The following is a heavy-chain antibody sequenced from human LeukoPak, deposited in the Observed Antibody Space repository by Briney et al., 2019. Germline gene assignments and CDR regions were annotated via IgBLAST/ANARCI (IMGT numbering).Heavy chain of an antibody. Sequence: SETLSLTCAVSGDSISSSNWWTWVRQPPGKGLEWIGEIYHSGNTNYNPSLKSRVTMSVDKSKNQFSLKLSSVTAADTAVYYCARGVGYNYHYYYGMDVWGQGTTVTVSS. CDR2: IYHSGNT. J-gene: IGHJ6*02. V-gene: IGHV4-4*02. D-gene: IGHD5-24*01. CDR1: GDSISSSNW. CDR3: ARGVGYNYHYYYGMDV.